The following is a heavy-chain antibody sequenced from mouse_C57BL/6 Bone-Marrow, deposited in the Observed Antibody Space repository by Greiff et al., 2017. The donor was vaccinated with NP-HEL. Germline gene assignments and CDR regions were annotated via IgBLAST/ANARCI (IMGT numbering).Heavy chain of an antibody. J-gene: IGHJ2*01. CDR2: INPYNGGT. Sequence: EVQLVESGPVLVKPGASVKMSCKASGYTFTDYYMNWVKQSHGKSLEWIGVINPYNGGTSYNQKFKGKATLTVDKSSSTAYMELNSLTSEDSAVYYCARSIYYGYDKVYYFDYWGQGTTLTVSS. V-gene: IGHV1-19*01. D-gene: IGHD2-2*01. CDR3: ARSIYYGYDKVYYFDY. CDR1: GYTFTDYY.